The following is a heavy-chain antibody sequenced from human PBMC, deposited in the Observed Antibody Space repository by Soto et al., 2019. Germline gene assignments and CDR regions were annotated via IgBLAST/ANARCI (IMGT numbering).Heavy chain of an antibody. J-gene: IGHJ5*02. CDR2: INAGNGNT. CDR3: ASLPPLLVSLHGS. Sequence: SSVKVACKASGYTFTSSAMHCVRQAPGQRLEWMGWINAGNGNTKYSQKFQGRVTITRDTSASTAYMELSSLRSEDTAVYYCASLPPLLVSLHGSWGQGTLDTGSS. D-gene: IGHD2-21*01. CDR1: GYTFTSSA. V-gene: IGHV1-3*01.